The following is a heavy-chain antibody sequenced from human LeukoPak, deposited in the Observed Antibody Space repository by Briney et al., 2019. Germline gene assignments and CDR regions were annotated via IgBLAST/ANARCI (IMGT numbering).Heavy chain of an antibody. CDR2: IIPIFGTA. D-gene: IGHD3-22*01. Sequence: SVKVSCKASGGTFSSYAISWVRQAPGQGLEWMGGIIPIFGTANYAQKFQGRVTITTDESTSTAYMELSSLRSEDTAVYYCARAPKNYYDSSGPLDYWGQGTLVTVSS. J-gene: IGHJ4*02. CDR1: GGTFSSYA. V-gene: IGHV1-69*05. CDR3: ARAPKNYYDSSGPLDY.